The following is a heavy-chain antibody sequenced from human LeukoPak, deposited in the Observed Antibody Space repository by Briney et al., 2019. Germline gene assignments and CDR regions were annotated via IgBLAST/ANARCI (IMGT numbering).Heavy chain of an antibody. Sequence: ASVKVSCKASGYTFTSYGISWVRQAPGQGLEWMGWISAYNGNTSYAQKLQGRVTMTTDTSTSTAYMELRSLRSDDTAVYYCARHLQPYCSSTSCYAGMCYFDYWGQGTLVTVSS. V-gene: IGHV1-18*01. CDR2: ISAYNGNT. CDR3: ARHLQPYCSSTSCYAGMCYFDY. D-gene: IGHD2-2*01. CDR1: GYTFTSYG. J-gene: IGHJ4*02.